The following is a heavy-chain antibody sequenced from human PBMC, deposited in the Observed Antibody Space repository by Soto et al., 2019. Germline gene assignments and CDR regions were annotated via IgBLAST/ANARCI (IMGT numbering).Heavy chain of an antibody. V-gene: IGHV3-53*01. CDR3: HGYGY. D-gene: IGHD5-12*01. CDR2: IYPGGTT. CDR1: GITVSSTNY. J-gene: IGHJ4*02. Sequence: EVQLVESGGGLIQPGGSLRLSCVVSGITVSSTNYMCWVRQAPGKGLEWVSVIYPGGTTFYTDSVKGRFTISRDNSKNTLYLQMNSLRAEDTAVYYCHGYGYGGQGTLVTVSS.